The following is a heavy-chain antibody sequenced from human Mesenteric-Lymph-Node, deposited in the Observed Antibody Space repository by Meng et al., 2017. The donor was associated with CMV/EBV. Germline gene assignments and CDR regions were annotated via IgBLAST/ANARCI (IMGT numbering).Heavy chain of an antibody. Sequence: TVSGGSNSRGSFYWGWIRQPPGKGLEWIGTMYYSGTTYYNPSLKSRVTMFVDTSKNQFSLKLNSVTDADTAVYYCTGPSGSSGRIDYWGQGTLVTVSS. J-gene: IGHJ4*02. CDR2: MYYSGTT. CDR3: TGPSGSSGRIDY. D-gene: IGHD6-19*01. V-gene: IGHV4-39*01. CDR1: GGSNSRGSFY.